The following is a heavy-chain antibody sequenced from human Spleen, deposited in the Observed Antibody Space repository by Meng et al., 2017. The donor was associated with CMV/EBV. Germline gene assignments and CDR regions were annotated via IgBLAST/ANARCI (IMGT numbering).Heavy chain of an antibody. Sequence: SGFTFSSYAMHWVRRAPGKGLEWVANIRFDGTNTYHADSVKGRFTISRDNSKNTLYLQMNSLRAEDTAVYYCAKRGDSSGTYAMVVWGQGTTVTVSS. V-gene: IGHV3-30*02. CDR1: GFTFSSYA. D-gene: IGHD3-22*01. CDR2: IRFDGTNT. J-gene: IGHJ6*02. CDR3: AKRGDSSGTYAMVV.